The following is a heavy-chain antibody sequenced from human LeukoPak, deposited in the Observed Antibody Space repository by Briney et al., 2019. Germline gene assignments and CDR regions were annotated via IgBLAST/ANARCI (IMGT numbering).Heavy chain of an antibody. CDR2: ISYDGSNK. V-gene: IGHV3-30*18. J-gene: IGHJ4*02. CDR3: AKDLGRDSSGCLDY. Sequence: HPGRSLRLSCAASGFTFSSYGMHWVRQAPGKGLEWVAVISYDGSNKYYADSVKGRFTISRDNSKNTLYLQMNSLRAEDTAVYYCAKDLGRDSSGCLDYWGQGTLVTVSS. CDR1: GFTFSSYG. D-gene: IGHD6-19*01.